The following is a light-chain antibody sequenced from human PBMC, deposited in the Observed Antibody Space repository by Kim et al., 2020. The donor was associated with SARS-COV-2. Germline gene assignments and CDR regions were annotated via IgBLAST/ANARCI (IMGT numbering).Light chain of an antibody. CDR3: CSYAGSRV. CDR1: SSDVGNYNL. CDR2: EGS. Sequence: QSALTQPASVSGSPGQSITISCTGTSSDVGNYNLVSWYQQHPGKAPKLMIYEGSKRPSGVSNRFSGSKSGNTASLTISGLQAEDEADYYCCSYAGSRVFGGGTQLTVL. V-gene: IGLV2-23*01. J-gene: IGLJ3*02.